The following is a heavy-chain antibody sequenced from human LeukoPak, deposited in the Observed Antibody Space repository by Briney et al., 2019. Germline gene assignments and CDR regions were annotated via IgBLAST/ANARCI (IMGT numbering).Heavy chain of an antibody. V-gene: IGHV4-39*07. CDR2: VSDSGST. J-gene: IGHJ2*01. CDR3: ARDRYTVVSWYFDL. Sequence: SETLSLTCPVSAGSISSSSYYWGWIRQPPGKGLEWIGTVSDSGSTYYNPSLKSRVTISVDTSKNQFSLKLSSVTAADTAVYYCARDRYTVVSWYFDLWGRGTLVTVSS. CDR1: AGSISSSSYY. D-gene: IGHD4-23*01.